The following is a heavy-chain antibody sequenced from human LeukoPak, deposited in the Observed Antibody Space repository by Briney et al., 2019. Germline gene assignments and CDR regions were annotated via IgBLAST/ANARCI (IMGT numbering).Heavy chain of an antibody. D-gene: IGHD3-9*01. CDR3: ARVYDILPSYFDY. Sequence: KSGGSLRLSCAASGFTFSDYYMSWIRQPPGKGLEWIGEINHSGSTNYNPSLKSRVTISVDTSKNQFSLKLSSVTAADTAVYYCARVYDILPSYFDYWGQGTLVTVSS. CDR2: INHSGST. V-gene: IGHV4-34*01. J-gene: IGHJ4*02. CDR1: GFTFSDYY.